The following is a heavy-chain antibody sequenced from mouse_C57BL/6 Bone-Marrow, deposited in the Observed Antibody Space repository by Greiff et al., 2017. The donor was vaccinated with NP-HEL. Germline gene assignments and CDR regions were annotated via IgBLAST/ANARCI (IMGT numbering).Heavy chain of an antibody. J-gene: IGHJ2*01. Sequence: VQLQQPGAELVKPGASVKLSCKASGYTFTSYWMHWVKQRPGQGLEWIGMIHPNSGSTNYNEKFKSKATLTVDKSSSTAYMQLSSLTSEDSAVYYCARLYDGYYDYFDYWGQGTTLTVSS. CDR1: GYTFTSYW. D-gene: IGHD2-3*01. V-gene: IGHV1-64*01. CDR2: IHPNSGST. CDR3: ARLYDGYYDYFDY.